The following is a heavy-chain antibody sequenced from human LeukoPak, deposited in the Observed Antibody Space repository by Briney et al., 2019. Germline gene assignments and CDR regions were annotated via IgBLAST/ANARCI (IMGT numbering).Heavy chain of an antibody. Sequence: PGGSLRLSRAASGFTFSTYGMHWVRQAPGKGLEWVALIWYDGSNKYYADSVKGRFTISRDNSKNTLYLQMNSLRAEDTAVYYCARETAVAGSGPGAFDIWGQGTMVTVSP. CDR2: IWYDGSNK. D-gene: IGHD6-19*01. J-gene: IGHJ3*02. V-gene: IGHV3-33*01. CDR3: ARETAVAGSGPGAFDI. CDR1: GFTFSTYG.